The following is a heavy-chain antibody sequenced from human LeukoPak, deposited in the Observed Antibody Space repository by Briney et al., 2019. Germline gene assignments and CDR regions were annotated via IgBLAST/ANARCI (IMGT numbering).Heavy chain of an antibody. V-gene: IGHV3-23*01. CDR1: GFTFSNYA. CDR3: AKDRSGWYVWDF. CDR2: FSGSGGNT. D-gene: IGHD6-19*01. J-gene: IGHJ4*02. Sequence: GGSLRLSCAASGFTFSNYAMSWVRQAPGKGLEWVSAFSGSGGNTYYADSVKGRFTISRDNSKNTLYLQVNSLRAADTAVYYCAKDRSGWYVWDFWGQGTLVTVSS.